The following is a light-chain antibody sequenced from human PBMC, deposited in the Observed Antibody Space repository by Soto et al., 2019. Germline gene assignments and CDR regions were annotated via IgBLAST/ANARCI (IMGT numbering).Light chain of an antibody. CDR1: QSVSNNY. Sequence: EIVLTQSPGTLSLSPGERATLSCRASQSVSNNYLAWYQQKPGQAPRLLIYGAFSRATGIPDRFSGGGSGTDFTLTITRLEPEDFAVYYCQYYGNSPLTFGQGTRLETK. CDR3: QYYGNSPLT. V-gene: IGKV3-20*01. J-gene: IGKJ5*01. CDR2: GAF.